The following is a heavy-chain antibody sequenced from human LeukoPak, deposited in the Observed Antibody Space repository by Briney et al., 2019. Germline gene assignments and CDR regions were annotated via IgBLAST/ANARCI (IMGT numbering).Heavy chain of an antibody. CDR2: IYHSGST. V-gene: IGHV4-30-2*01. Sequence: SETLSLTCAVSGGSISSGGYSWSWIRQPPGKGLEWIGYIYHSGSTYYSPSLHSRVTISVDRSKNQFSLKLSSVTAADTAVYYCAYNAGYSSSWSFDYWGQGTLVTVSS. J-gene: IGHJ4*02. CDR1: GGSISSGGYS. D-gene: IGHD6-13*01. CDR3: AYNAGYSSSWSFDY.